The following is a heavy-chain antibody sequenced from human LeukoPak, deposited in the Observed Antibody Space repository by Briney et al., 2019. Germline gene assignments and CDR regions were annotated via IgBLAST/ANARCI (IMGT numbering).Heavy chain of an antibody. V-gene: IGHV1-24*01. CDR1: GYTLTELS. J-gene: IGHJ5*02. D-gene: IGHD3-16*02. Sequence: ASVTVSCKVSGYTLTELSMHWVRQAPGKGLEWMGGFDPEDGETIYAQKFQGRVTMTEDTSTDTAYMELSSLRSEDTAVYYCATDRHDYVWGSYRPTGLDPWGQGTLVTVSS. CDR3: ATDRHDYVWGSYRPTGLDP. CDR2: FDPEDGET.